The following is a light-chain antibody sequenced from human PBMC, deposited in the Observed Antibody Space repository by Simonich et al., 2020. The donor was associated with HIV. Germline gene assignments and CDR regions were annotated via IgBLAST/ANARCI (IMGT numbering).Light chain of an antibody. J-gene: IGLJ3*02. CDR1: ALPKQY. Sequence: SYELTQPPSVSVSPGQTARITCSGDALPKQYIYWYKQKPGQAPVMVIYQDSERPSVIPERFSGSSSGTTVTLTISGVQAEDEADYYCQSADSSGSWVFGGGTKLTVL. CDR3: QSADSSGSWV. CDR2: QDS. V-gene: IGLV3-25*03.